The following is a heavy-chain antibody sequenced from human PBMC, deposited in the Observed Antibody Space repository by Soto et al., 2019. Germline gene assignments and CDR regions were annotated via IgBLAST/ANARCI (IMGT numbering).Heavy chain of an antibody. Sequence: GGSLRLSCAASGFTFSNAWMNWVRQAPGKGLEWVGRIKSKTDGGTTDYAAPVKGRFTISRDDSKNTLYLQMNSLKTEDTAVYYCTTEDTAMVTTYPYYYYYGMDVWGQGTTVTVSS. V-gene: IGHV3-15*07. J-gene: IGHJ6*02. D-gene: IGHD5-18*01. CDR2: IKSKTDGGTT. CDR3: TTEDTAMVTTYPYYYYYGMDV. CDR1: GFTFSNAW.